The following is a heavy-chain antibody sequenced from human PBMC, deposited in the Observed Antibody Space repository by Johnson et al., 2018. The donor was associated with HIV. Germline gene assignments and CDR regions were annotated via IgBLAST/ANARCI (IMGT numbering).Heavy chain of an antibody. Sequence: VQLVESGGGLVQPGGSLRLSCAASGFTFSNAWMSWVRQAPGKGLEWVGRIKSKTDGGTIDYGAPVKGRFTIARDDSKNTLYRQMNSLRAEDKAVYYCARGGGSSVAFDIWGQGTMVTVSS. V-gene: IGHV3-15*05. J-gene: IGHJ3*02. D-gene: IGHD1-26*01. CDR3: ARGGGSSVAFDI. CDR2: IKSKTDGGTI. CDR1: GFTFSNAW.